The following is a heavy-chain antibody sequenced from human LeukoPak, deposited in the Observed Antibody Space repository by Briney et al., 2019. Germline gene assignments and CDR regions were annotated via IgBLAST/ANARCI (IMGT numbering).Heavy chain of an antibody. Sequence: SETLSLTCAVYGGSFSGYYWSWIRQPPGKGLEWIGEINHSGSTNYNPSLKSRVTISVDTSKNQFSLKLSSVTAADTAVYYCARGGIYYDSSGYRDAFDIRGQGTMVTVSS. V-gene: IGHV4-34*01. CDR3: ARGGIYYDSSGYRDAFDI. CDR2: INHSGST. D-gene: IGHD3-22*01. CDR1: GGSFSGYY. J-gene: IGHJ3*02.